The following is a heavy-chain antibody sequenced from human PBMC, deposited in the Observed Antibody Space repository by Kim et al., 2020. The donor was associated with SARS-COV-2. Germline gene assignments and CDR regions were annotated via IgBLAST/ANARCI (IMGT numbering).Heavy chain of an antibody. V-gene: IGHV4-31*03. CDR2: IYYSGST. D-gene: IGHD1-7*01. CDR3: ARGNWNSLTTNWFDP. Sequence: SETLSLTCTVSGGSISSGGYYWSWIRQHPGKGLEWIGYIYYSGSTYYNPSLKSRVTISVDTSKNQFSLKLSSVTAADTAVYYCARGNWNSLTTNWFDPWGQGTLVTVSS. CDR1: GGSISSGGYY. J-gene: IGHJ5*02.